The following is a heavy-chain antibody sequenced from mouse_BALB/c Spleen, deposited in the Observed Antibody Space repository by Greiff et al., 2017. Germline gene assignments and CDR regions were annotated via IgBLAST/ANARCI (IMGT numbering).Heavy chain of an antibody. D-gene: IGHD2-3*01. CDR1: GFAFSSYD. V-gene: IGHV5-12-1*01. CDR2: ISSGGGST. J-gene: IGHJ2*01. CDR3: TRDGLLPPFDY. Sequence: EVKLVESGGGLVKPGGSLKLSCAASGFAFSSYDMSWVRQTPEKRLEWVAYISSGGGSTYYPDTVKGRFTISRDNAKNTLYLQMSSLKSEDTAMYYCTRDGLLPPFDYWGQGTTLTVSS.